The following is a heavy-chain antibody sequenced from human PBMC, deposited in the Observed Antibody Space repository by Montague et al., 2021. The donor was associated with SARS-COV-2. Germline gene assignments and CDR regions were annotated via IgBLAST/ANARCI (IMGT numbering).Heavy chain of an antibody. CDR1: GGSIRRGSYY. J-gene: IGHJ6*02. V-gene: IGHV4-61*02. Sequence: TLSLTCTVSGGSIRRGSYYWSWIRQPAGKGLEWIGRIYSSGSTNYNPSLKSRVTMSVDTPKNQFSLKVSSVTAADTAVYYCARDYGDYSYYYGLDVWGQGTTVTVSS. CDR3: ARDYGDYSYYYGLDV. D-gene: IGHD4-17*01. CDR2: IYSSGST.